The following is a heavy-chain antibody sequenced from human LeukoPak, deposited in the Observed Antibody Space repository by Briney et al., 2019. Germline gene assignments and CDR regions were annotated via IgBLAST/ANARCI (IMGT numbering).Heavy chain of an antibody. V-gene: IGHV3-30*02. CDR1: GFTFSSYG. CDR2: IRYDGSNK. CDR3: VKDNPLDY. Sequence: GGSLRLSCAASGFTFSSYGMHWVRQALGKGLEWVAFIRYDGSNKLYADSVKGRFTISRDNSKNTLYLHINSLRAEDTAVYYCVKDNPLDYWGQGTLVIVSS. D-gene: IGHD1-14*01. J-gene: IGHJ4*02.